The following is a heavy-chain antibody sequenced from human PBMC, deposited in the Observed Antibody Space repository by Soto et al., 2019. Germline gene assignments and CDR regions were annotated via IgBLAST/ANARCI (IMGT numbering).Heavy chain of an antibody. CDR3: ARDRDEYSSSSPSDY. V-gene: IGHV3-33*01. Sequence: QVQLVESGGGVVQPGRSLRLSCAASGFTFSSYGMHWVRQAPGKGLEWVAVIWYDGSNKYYADSVKGRFTISRDNSKNTLYLQMNSLRAEDTAVYYCARDRDEYSSSSPSDYWGQGTLVTVSS. CDR1: GFTFSSYG. CDR2: IWYDGSNK. D-gene: IGHD6-6*01. J-gene: IGHJ4*02.